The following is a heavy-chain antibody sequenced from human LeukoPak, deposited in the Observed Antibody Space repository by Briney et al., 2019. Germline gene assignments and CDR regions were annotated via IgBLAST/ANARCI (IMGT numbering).Heavy chain of an antibody. V-gene: IGHV4-59*07. CDR1: GGSISIYY. CDR2: IYYSGST. Sequence: SDTLSLPCTVSGGSISIYYWSCIPQPPGKGLEWIGYIYYSGSTNYNPSLKSRVNISVDTSKNQFSLELSSVTAADTAVYYCASATAPDAFEIWGQGTMVTVAS. J-gene: IGHJ3*02. CDR3: ASATAPDAFEI.